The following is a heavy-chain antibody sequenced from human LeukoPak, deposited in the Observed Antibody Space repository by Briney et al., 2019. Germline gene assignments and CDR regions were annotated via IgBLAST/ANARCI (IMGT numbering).Heavy chain of an antibody. CDR2: ISGSGGST. Sequence: SGGSLRLSCTASGFTFSSYAMSGVRQAPGKGLEWVSVISGSGGSTYYADSVKGRFTISRDNSKNTLYLQMNSLRAEDTAVYYCAKAGSGSYSWFDPWGQGTLVTVSS. D-gene: IGHD3-10*01. J-gene: IGHJ5*02. CDR1: GFTFSSYA. CDR3: AKAGSGSYSWFDP. V-gene: IGHV3-23*01.